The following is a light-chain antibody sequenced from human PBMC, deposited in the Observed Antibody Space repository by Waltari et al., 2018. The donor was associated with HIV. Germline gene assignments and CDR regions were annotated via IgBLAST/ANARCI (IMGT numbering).Light chain of an antibody. CDR1: SSDVGGYNY. Sequence: QSDLTQPASVSGSPGQSITISCTGTSSDVGGYNYVSWYQQHSGKAPKLMIYEVSNRPSGVSNRFSGSKSGNTASLTISGLQAEDEAYYYCSSYTGTNTHVVFGGGTKLTVL. J-gene: IGLJ2*01. V-gene: IGLV2-14*01. CDR2: EVS. CDR3: SSYTGTNTHVV.